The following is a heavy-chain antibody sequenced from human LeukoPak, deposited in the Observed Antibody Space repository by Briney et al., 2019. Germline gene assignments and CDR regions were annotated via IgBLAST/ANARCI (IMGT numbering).Heavy chain of an antibody. V-gene: IGHV3-48*03. CDR1: GFTFSSYS. CDR3: ARGRITIFGAFDL. J-gene: IGHJ4*02. CDR2: ISGSGSTT. D-gene: IGHD3-3*01. Sequence: GGSLRLSCAASGFTFSSYSMNWVRQAPGKGLEWVSYISGSGSTTYYADSVKGRFTISRDNAKNSLYLQMNSLRAEDTAVYYCARGRITIFGAFDLWGQGTLVMVSS.